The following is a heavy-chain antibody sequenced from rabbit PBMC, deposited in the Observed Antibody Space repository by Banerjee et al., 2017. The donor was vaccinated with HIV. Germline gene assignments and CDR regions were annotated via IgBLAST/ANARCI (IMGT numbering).Heavy chain of an antibody. D-gene: IGHD1-1*01. V-gene: IGHV1S47*01. CDR2: IYTGQGNA. CDR3: ARGVSGGVHAFDL. CDR1: GFDVSSYY. J-gene: IGHJ4*01. Sequence: QEQLVETGGGLVQPGGSLTLSCKASGFDVSSYYMSWVRQAPGKGLEWIAIIYTGQGNADYANWVNGRFTISSDNAQNTVDLQMNSLTAADTATYFCARGVSGGVHAFDLWGPGTLVTVS.